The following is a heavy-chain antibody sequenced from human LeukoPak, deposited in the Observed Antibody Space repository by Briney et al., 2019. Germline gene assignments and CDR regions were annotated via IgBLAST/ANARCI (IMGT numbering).Heavy chain of an antibody. J-gene: IGHJ6*03. Sequence: KSSETLSLTCTVSGGSISSSSYYWGWIRQPPGKGLVWIGSIYYSGSTYYNPSLKSRVTISVDTSKNQFSLKLSSVTAADTAVYYCARHRREYCSSTSCHYYYYYYMDVWGKGTTVTVSS. D-gene: IGHD2-2*01. CDR1: GGSISSSSYY. CDR3: ARHRREYCSSTSCHYYYYYYMDV. V-gene: IGHV4-39*01. CDR2: IYYSGST.